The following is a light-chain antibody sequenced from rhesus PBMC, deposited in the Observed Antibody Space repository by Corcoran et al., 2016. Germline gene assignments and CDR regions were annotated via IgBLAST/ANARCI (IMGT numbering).Light chain of an antibody. J-gene: IGKJ4*01. Sequence: EIVMTQSPATLSLSPGERATLSYRASQSVSSSLAWYQQKPGQAPKLRSYGESSRATSIPDRFRGSGSGTEFTLTLSSLEPEDVGVYYCQQDYSWPLTFGGGTKVELK. CDR2: GES. CDR3: QQDYSWPLT. V-gene: IGKV3-42*01. CDR1: QSVSSS.